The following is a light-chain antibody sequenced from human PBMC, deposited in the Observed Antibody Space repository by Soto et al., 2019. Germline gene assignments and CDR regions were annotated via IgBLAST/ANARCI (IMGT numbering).Light chain of an antibody. CDR2: GNN. J-gene: IGLJ3*02. CDR3: QSYDSSLSVWV. CDR1: SSNIGAGYD. V-gene: IGLV1-40*01. Sequence: QPVLTQPPSVSGAPGQRVTISCTGSSSNIGAGYDVHWYHQLPGTAPKLLIYGNNNRPSGVPDRFSGSRSGTSASLAINGLQAEDEADYYCQSYDSSLSVWVFGGGTKLTVL.